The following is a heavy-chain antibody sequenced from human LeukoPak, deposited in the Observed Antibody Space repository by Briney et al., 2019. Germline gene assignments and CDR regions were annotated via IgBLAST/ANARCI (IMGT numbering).Heavy chain of an antibody. CDR2: IYYSGST. Sequence: PSETLSLTCTVSGVSISSYYWSWIRQPPGKGLEWIGYIYYSGSTNYNPSLKSRVTISVDASKNQFSLKLNSVSAADTAVYYCARLTVPLRFDPWGQGTLVTVSS. D-gene: IGHD6-6*01. J-gene: IGHJ5*02. V-gene: IGHV4-59*01. CDR3: ARLTVPLRFDP. CDR1: GVSISSYY.